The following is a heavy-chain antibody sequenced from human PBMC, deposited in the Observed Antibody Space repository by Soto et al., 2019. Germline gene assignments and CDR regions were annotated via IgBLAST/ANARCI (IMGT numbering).Heavy chain of an antibody. V-gene: IGHV3-13*01. J-gene: IGHJ6*03. CDR2: IGTAGDT. Sequence: HPGGSLRLSCAASGFTFSSYDMHWVRQATGKGLEWVSAIGTAGDTYYPGSVKGRFTISRENAKNSLYLQMNSLRAGDTAVYYCARGPPCSGGTCEFYYYYYMDVWGKGTTVTVSS. CDR3: ARGPPCSGGTCEFYYYYYMDV. D-gene: IGHD2-15*01. CDR1: GFTFSSYD.